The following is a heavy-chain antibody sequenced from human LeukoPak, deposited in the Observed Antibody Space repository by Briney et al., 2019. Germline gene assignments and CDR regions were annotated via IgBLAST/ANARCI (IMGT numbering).Heavy chain of an antibody. CDR1: GGSVSSGSYY. V-gene: IGHV4-61*01. Sequence: SETLSLTCTVSGGSVSSGSYYWSWIRQPPGKGLEWIGYIYYSGSTNYNPSLKSRVTISVDTSKNQFSLKLSSVTAADTAVYYCASVSDGYNPHFDYWGQGTLVTVSS. CDR3: ASVSDGYNPHFDY. D-gene: IGHD5-24*01. CDR2: IYYSGST. J-gene: IGHJ4*02.